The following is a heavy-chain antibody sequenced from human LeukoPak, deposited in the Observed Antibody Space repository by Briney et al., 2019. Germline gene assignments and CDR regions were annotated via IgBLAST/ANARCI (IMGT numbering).Heavy chain of an antibody. D-gene: IGHD3-16*01. Sequence: RGSLRLSCAASGFTFSNYWMHWVRPAPGKGLGWVSRNKSDGSGTTSADSVKVRLTISRTNPKKTLYIQMNSLRVEDRAVYYCARDGRALGEYWGQGTLVTVSS. V-gene: IGHV3-74*01. J-gene: IGHJ4*02. CDR2: NKSDGSGT. CDR3: ARDGRALGEY. CDR1: GFTFSNYW.